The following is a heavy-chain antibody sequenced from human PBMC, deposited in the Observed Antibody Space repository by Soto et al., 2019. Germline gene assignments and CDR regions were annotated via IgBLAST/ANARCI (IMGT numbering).Heavy chain of an antibody. J-gene: IGHJ6*02. CDR1: GGSISSGGYY. CDR2: IYYSGST. CDR3: ARDALRPQSTTNYYYYGMDV. D-gene: IGHD3-3*01. Sequence: PSETLSLTCTVSGGSISSGGYYWSWIRQHPGKGLEWIGYIYYSGSTYYNPSLKSRVTISVDTSKNQFSLKLSSVTAADTAVYYCARDALRPQSTTNYYYYGMDVLGQGTTVTVSS. V-gene: IGHV4-31*03.